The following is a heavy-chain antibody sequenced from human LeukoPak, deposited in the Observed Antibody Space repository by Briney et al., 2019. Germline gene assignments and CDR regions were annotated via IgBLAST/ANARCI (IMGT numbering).Heavy chain of an antibody. J-gene: IGHJ5*02. CDR2: ISYDGSNK. D-gene: IGHD6-13*01. CDR1: GFTFSSYA. CDR3: AADGGSGYSSSWYHPNWFDP. V-gene: IGHV3-30-3*01. Sequence: GGSLRLSCAASGFTFSSYAMHWVRQAPGKGLEWVAVISYDGSNKYYADSVKGRFTISRDNSKNTLYLQMNSLRAEDTAVYYCAADGGSGYSSSWYHPNWFDPWGQGTLVTVSS.